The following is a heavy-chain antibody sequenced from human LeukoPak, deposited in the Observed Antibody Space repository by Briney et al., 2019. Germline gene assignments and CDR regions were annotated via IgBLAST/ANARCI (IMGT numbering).Heavy chain of an antibody. Sequence: ASVKVSCKASGVTFTNYGISWVRQAPGQGLEWMGWISTYNGDTDYAQKLQGRVTMTADTSTSTAYMELSSLRSEDTAAYYCAREITMVRGVHEGWFDPWGQGTLVTVSS. CDR2: ISTYNGDT. V-gene: IGHV1-18*01. CDR1: GVTFTNYG. D-gene: IGHD3-10*01. CDR3: AREITMVRGVHEGWFDP. J-gene: IGHJ5*02.